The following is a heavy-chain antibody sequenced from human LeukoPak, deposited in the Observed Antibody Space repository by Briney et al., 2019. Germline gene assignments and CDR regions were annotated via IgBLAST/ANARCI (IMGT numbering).Heavy chain of an antibody. CDR2: IIPILGIA. Sequence: AASVKVSCRASVGTFSSYAISWVRQAPGQGLEWVGRIIPILGIANYAQKFQGRVTITADKSTSTAYMELSSLRSEDTAVYYCARDENSSGYPDMYYFDYWGQGTLVTVSS. CDR3: ARDENSSGYPDMYYFDY. J-gene: IGHJ4*02. D-gene: IGHD3-22*01. V-gene: IGHV1-69*04. CDR1: VGTFSSYA.